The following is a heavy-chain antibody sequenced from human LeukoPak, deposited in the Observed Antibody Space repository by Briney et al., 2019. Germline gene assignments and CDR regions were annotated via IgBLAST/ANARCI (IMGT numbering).Heavy chain of an antibody. Sequence: SETLSLTCSVSGGSISGYYWTWIRQPAGKGLEWIGRVYTSGSTHYNPSLTTRLAMSVDTSKNQFSLKLNSVPAADTAVYYCARLITGTTTAFDIWGQGTVVTVSS. CDR1: GGSISGYY. J-gene: IGHJ3*02. CDR2: VYTSGST. CDR3: ARLITGTTTAFDI. V-gene: IGHV4-4*07. D-gene: IGHD1-7*01.